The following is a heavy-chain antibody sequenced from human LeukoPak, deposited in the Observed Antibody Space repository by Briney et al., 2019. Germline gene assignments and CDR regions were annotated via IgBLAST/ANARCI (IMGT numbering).Heavy chain of an antibody. CDR1: GFTFKNAW. Sequence: GGSLRLSCEASGFTFKNAWMIWVRQAPGKGLEWVGFIASETYGGTAEYAASVKGRFIISRDDSKSIAYLQMNSLKTEDTAVYYRTRDQTPYYWGQGTLVTVSP. V-gene: IGHV3-49*02. CDR3: TRDQTPYY. J-gene: IGHJ4*02. CDR2: IASETYGGTA.